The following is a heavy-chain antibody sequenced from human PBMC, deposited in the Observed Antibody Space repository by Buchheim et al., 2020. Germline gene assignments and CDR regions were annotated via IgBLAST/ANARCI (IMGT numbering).Heavy chain of an antibody. D-gene: IGHD3-22*01. CDR2: IYNGVTT. CDR1: GGSISSGGYY. Sequence: VQLQESGPGLVKPSQTLSLTCTVSGGSISSGGYYWNWIRHHPGKGLEWIGYIYNGVTTHSNPSLRSRLIISVDKSENQFSLKLSSVTAADTAVYYCARAGYYDSRGYLGDFDYWGQGTL. V-gene: IGHV4-31*03. J-gene: IGHJ4*02. CDR3: ARAGYYDSRGYLGDFDY.